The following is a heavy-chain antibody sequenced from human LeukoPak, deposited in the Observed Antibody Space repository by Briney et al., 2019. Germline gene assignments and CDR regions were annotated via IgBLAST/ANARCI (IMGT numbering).Heavy chain of an antibody. CDR3: ARGYYSSSRFDS. Sequence: GGSLRLSCAASGFTFSNFEMNWVRQAPGKGLVWVSRVNSDGSTTNYADSVKGRFTISRDNAENTLYMRMNSLRPEDTAVYYCARGYYSSSRFDSWGQGTLVTVSS. V-gene: IGHV3-74*01. CDR1: GFTFSNFE. D-gene: IGHD6-13*01. CDR2: VNSDGSTT. J-gene: IGHJ4*02.